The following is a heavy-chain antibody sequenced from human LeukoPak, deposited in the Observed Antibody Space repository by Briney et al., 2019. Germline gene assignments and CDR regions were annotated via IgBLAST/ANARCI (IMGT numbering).Heavy chain of an antibody. CDR3: AANLGYCSGGSCFSWFDP. D-gene: IGHD2-15*01. J-gene: IGHJ5*02. V-gene: IGHV4-4*07. CDR1: GGSISSYY. CDR2: INTSGGT. Sequence: SETLSLTCIVSGGSISSYYWSWIRQPAGKGLEWIGRINTSGGTNYNPSLKSRVTMSVDTSKNQFSLQLNSVTPEDTAVYFCAANLGYCSGGSCFSWFDPWGQGTLVTVSS.